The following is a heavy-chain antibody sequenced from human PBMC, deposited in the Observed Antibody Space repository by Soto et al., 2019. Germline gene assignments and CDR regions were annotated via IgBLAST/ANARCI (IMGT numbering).Heavy chain of an antibody. CDR1: GYSFTSSW. CDR2: IDPSDSYS. CDR3: ATYSSSFLDY. V-gene: IGHV5-10-1*01. Sequence: GESLKISCKGSGYSFTSSWISWVRQMPGKGLEWMGRIDPSDSYSNYSPSFQGHVTISADKSISTAYLQWSSLKASDTAMYYCATYSSSFLDYWGQGTLVTRLL. J-gene: IGHJ4*02. D-gene: IGHD6-6*01.